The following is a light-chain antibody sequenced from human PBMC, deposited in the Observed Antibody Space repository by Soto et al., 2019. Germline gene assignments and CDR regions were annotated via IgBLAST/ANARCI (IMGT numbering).Light chain of an antibody. CDR3: VSFNTSSAYV. CDR2: DIT. J-gene: IGLJ1*01. V-gene: IGLV2-14*01. Sequence: QSVLTQPASVSGSPGQSITISCTGSSSDVGDYIYVSWYQQHAGKAHHLMIYDITHRPSVVSNRFSGSKSGNTASLTSSVLPAEDEADYYCVSFNTSSAYVFGAGTKLTVL. CDR1: SSDVGDYIY.